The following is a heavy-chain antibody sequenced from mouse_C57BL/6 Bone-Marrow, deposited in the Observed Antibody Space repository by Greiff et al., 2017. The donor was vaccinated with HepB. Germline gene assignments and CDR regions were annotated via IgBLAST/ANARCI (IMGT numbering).Heavy chain of an antibody. CDR3: TRAYGSTWDGYYFDY. V-gene: IGHV5-9-1*02. D-gene: IGHD1-1*01. CDR1: GFTFSSYA. Sequence: EVQLVESGEGLVKPGGSLKLSCAASGFTFSSYAMSWVRQTPEKRLEWVAYISSGGDYIYYADTVKGRFTISRDNARNTLYLQMSSLKSEDTAMYYCTRAYGSTWDGYYFDYWGQGTTLTVSS. CDR2: ISSGGDYI. J-gene: IGHJ2*01.